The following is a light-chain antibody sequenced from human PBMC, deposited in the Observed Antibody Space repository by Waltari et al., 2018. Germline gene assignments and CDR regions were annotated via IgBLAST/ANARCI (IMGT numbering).Light chain of an antibody. J-gene: IGLJ2*01. CDR1: RSNIGAGYD. Sequence: QSVLTQPPSVSGAPGQRVTISYTGSRSNIGAGYDVHWYQQLPGRAPKLLIYGNTNRPSGVPDRCSGSKSGTSASLAITGLQAEDEADYYCQSYDNSLTVLFGGGTKLTVL. CDR2: GNT. V-gene: IGLV1-40*01. CDR3: QSYDNSLTVL.